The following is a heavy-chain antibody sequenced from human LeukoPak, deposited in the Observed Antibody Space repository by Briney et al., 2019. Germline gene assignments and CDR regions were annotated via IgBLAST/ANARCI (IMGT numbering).Heavy chain of an antibody. CDR2: IYYTGSA. Sequence: SETLSLTCTVSGGPFSSYYWSWIRQPPGTGLERIGYIYYTGSANYNPSLKSRVTMSVDASKNQFSLKLSSVTAADTAVYCCARQRADRIFGVVMEFGLDYWGRGTLVTVSS. J-gene: IGHJ4*02. CDR1: GGPFSSYY. CDR3: ARQRADRIFGVVMEFGLDY. V-gene: IGHV4-59*12. D-gene: IGHD3-3*02.